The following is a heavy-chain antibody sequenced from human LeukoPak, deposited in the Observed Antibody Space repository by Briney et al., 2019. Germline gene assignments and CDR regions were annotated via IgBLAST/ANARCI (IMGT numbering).Heavy chain of an antibody. CDR1: GFTFSSYG. J-gene: IGHJ3*02. V-gene: IGHV3-30*18. CDR3: AKGRQQWWSFDALDI. D-gene: IGHD2-15*01. CDR2: ISYDEGRK. Sequence: GGCLRLSRAASGFTFSSYGMHGVRQAPGRGREGVALISYDEGRKYDKDSVKARFTISRDNSKNTLILQMHRLVPDDEAVYYCAKGRQQWWSFDALDIWGQGTRVTVSS.